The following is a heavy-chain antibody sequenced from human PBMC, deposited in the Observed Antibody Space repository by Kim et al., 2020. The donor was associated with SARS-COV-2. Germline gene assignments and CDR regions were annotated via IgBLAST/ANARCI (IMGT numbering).Heavy chain of an antibody. CDR2: INAGNGNT. CDR1: GYTFTSYA. CDR3: ASLTAAGNMGFDY. J-gene: IGHJ4*02. V-gene: IGHV1-3*01. Sequence: ASVKVSCKASGYTFTSYAMHWVRQAPGQRLEWMGWINAGNGNTKYSQKFQGRVTITRDTSASTAYMGLSSLGSEDTAVYYCASLTAAGNMGFDYWGQGTLVTVSS. D-gene: IGHD6-13*01.